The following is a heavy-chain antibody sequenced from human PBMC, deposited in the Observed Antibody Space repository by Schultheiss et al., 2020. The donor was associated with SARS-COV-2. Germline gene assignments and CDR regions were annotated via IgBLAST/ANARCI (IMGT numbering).Heavy chain of an antibody. Sequence: GGSLRLSCAASGFTFSSYGMHWVRQAPGKGLEWVAVISYDGSNKYYVDSVKGRFTISRDNAKNSLYLQMNSLRAEDTAVYYCARDTRKPRGYAEGYFDYWGQGTLVTVSS. CDR1: GFTFSSYG. D-gene: IGHD3-3*01. CDR2: ISYDGSNK. J-gene: IGHJ4*02. CDR3: ARDTRKPRGYAEGYFDY. V-gene: IGHV3-30*03.